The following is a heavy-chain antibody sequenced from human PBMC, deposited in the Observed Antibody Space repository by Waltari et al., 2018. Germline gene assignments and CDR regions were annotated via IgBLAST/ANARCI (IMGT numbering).Heavy chain of an antibody. CDR3: ARDLGRGLFLDS. J-gene: IGHJ4*02. CDR2: VHRSGRN. D-gene: IGHD2-15*01. Sequence: WWSWVRQSPDKGLELIGQVHRSGRNNYNPSFASRAIVSLDTSMNQFSLRILSATAADTAVYYCARDLGRGLFLDSWGQGTLVTVSP. CDR1: W. V-gene: IGHV4-4*02.